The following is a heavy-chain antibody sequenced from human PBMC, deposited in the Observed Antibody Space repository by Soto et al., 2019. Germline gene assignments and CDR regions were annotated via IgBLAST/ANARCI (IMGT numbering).Heavy chain of an antibody. V-gene: IGHV3-7*01. CDR2: VKYDGSQT. J-gene: IGHJ6*02. CDR3: TRDFQGPLDYGMDV. CDR1: GFTFSSYW. Sequence: GGSLRLSCADSGFTFSSYWRSWVRQAPGQGLEWVANVKYDGSQTYYVGSMKGRFTISRDNAKNSLYLQMNSLRAEDTAVYYCTRDFQGPLDYGMDVWGQGTTVTVSS. D-gene: IGHD1-1*01.